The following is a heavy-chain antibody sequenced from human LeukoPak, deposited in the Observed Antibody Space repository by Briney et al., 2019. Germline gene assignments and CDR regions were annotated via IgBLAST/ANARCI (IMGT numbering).Heavy chain of an antibody. V-gene: IGHV3-48*03. Sequence: GGSLRLSCAGSGFTFSSFEMNWVRQAPGKGLDWISYISRGGGTIYYADSVKGRFTISRDNAKNSLYLQMNSLRAEDTAVYYCARDYGNPRHFDYWGQGTLVTVSS. CDR3: ARDYGNPRHFDY. J-gene: IGHJ4*02. D-gene: IGHD4-11*01. CDR1: GFTFSSFE. CDR2: ISRGGGTI.